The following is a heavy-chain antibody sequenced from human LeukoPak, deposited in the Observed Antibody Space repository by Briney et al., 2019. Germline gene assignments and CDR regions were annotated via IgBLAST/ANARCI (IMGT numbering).Heavy chain of an antibody. V-gene: IGHV4-61*02. Sequence: SQTLSLTCTVSGGSISSGSYYWSWIRQPAGKGLEWIGRIYTSGSTNYNPSLKSRVTISIDTSKNPFSLKLSSVTAADTAVYYCARDTWGTTYYFDYWGQGTLVTVSS. J-gene: IGHJ4*02. D-gene: IGHD3-16*01. CDR3: ARDTWGTTYYFDY. CDR2: IYTSGST. CDR1: GGSISSGSYY.